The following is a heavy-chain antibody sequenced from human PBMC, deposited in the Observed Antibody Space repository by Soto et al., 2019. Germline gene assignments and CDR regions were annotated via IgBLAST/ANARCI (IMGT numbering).Heavy chain of an antibody. CDR1: GFNLGSYW. J-gene: IGHJ4*02. CDR3: ARGGLGPFDY. CDR2: INDYGTTI. Sequence: EVQLVESGGGLVQPGGSLRLSCAASGFNLGSYWMHWVRQAPGKGLVWVSRINDYGTTINYAESVEGRFTISRDDAKSEVYLQMTNLRAEDSAVYYCARGGLGPFDYWGQGALVTVSS. D-gene: IGHD3-9*01. V-gene: IGHV3-74*01.